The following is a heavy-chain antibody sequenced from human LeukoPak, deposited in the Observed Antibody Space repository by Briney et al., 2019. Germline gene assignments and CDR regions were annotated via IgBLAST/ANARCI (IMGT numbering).Heavy chain of an antibody. D-gene: IGHD3-3*01. CDR2: ISSSSSTI. Sequence: GGSLRLSCAACGFTFSSYSMNWVRQAPGKGLEWVSYISSSSSTIYYADSVKGRFTISRDNAKNSLYLQMNSLRAEDTAVYYCARGITIFGVVIIGYMDVWGKGTTVTVSS. CDR1: GFTFSSYS. J-gene: IGHJ6*03. V-gene: IGHV3-48*01. CDR3: ARGITIFGVVIIGYMDV.